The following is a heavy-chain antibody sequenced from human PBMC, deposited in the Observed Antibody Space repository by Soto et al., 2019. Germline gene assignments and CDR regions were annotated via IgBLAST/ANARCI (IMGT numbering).Heavy chain of an antibody. CDR2: IIPIFGTA. Sequence: QVQLVQSGAEVKKPGSSVKVSCKASGGTFSSYAISWVRQAPGQGLEWMGGIIPIFGTANYAQKFQGRVTITADESTSTAYRELSSLRSEDTAVYYCARRSPASSSWLGWFDPWGQGTLVTVSS. CDR3: ARRSPASSSWLGWFDP. CDR1: GGTFSSYA. V-gene: IGHV1-69*12. D-gene: IGHD6-13*01. J-gene: IGHJ5*02.